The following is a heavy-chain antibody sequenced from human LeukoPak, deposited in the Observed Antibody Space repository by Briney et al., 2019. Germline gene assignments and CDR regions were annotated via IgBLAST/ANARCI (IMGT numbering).Heavy chain of an antibody. CDR1: GYTFTFYY. CDR3: ARGMEPYYYMDV. D-gene: IGHD1-26*01. CDR2: INPNSGGT. V-gene: IGHV1-2*02. Sequence: ASVKLSCKASGYTFTFYYMNWVRQAPGQGLEWMGWINPNSGGTNYAQKFQGRVTMTRDTSISTAYMELSRLRSDDTAVYYCARGMEPYYYMDVWGKGTTVTVSS. J-gene: IGHJ6*03.